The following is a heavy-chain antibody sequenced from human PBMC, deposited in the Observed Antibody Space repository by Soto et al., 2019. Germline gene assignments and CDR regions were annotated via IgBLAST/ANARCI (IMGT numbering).Heavy chain of an antibody. V-gene: IGHV6-1*01. D-gene: IGHD3-3*01. CDR2: TYYRSKWYN. Sequence: KQSQTLSLTCAISGDSVSSNSAAWNWIRQSPSRGLEWLGRTYYRSKWYNDYAVSVKSRITINTDTSKNQFSLQLNSVTPEDTAVYYCARGPPFGVAYPLYYFDYWGQGTLVTVSS. CDR1: GDSVSSNSAA. J-gene: IGHJ4*02. CDR3: ARGPPFGVAYPLYYFDY.